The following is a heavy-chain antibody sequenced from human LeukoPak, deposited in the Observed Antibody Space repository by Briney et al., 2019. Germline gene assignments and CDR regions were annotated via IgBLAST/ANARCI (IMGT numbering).Heavy chain of an antibody. V-gene: IGHV4-59*01. J-gene: IGHJ5*02. CDR3: ARETTYCTNGVCYHWFDP. Sequence: KPSETLSLTCTVSGGSISSYYWSWIRQPPGKGLEWIGYIYYSGSTNYNPSLKSRVTISVDTSKNQFSLKLSSVTAADTAVYYCARETTYCTNGVCYHWFDPWGQGTLVTVSS. D-gene: IGHD2-8*01. CDR2: IYYSGST. CDR1: GGSISSYY.